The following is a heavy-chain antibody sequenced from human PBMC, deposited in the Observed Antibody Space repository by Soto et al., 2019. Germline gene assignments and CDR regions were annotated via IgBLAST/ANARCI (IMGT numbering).Heavy chain of an antibody. CDR3: ARAAQAQPLPD. D-gene: IGHD6-13*01. J-gene: IGHJ4*02. V-gene: IGHV4-4*02. Sequence: QVQLQESGPGLVKPSGTLSLTCVVSGASISSSNWWSWVRQPPGKGLEWVGDIYHSGSTNYNPSFKRRVTISVDKSKNQFSLKLSSVTAADTAVYYCARAAQAQPLPDWGQGTLVTVSS. CDR2: IYHSGST. CDR1: GASISSSNW.